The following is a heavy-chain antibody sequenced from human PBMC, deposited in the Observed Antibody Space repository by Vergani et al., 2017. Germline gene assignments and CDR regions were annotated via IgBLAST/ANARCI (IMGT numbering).Heavy chain of an antibody. CDR2: INPSGGST. D-gene: IGHD3-10*01. V-gene: IGHV1-46*03. Sequence: QVQLVQSGAEVRKPGASVKVSCKASGYTFTSYGLSWVRQAPGQGLEWMGIINPSGGSTSYAQKFQGRVTMTRDTSTSTVYMELSSLRSEDTAVYYCASEYYGPYYMDVWGKGTTVTVSS. J-gene: IGHJ6*03. CDR3: ASEYYGPYYMDV. CDR1: GYTFTSYG.